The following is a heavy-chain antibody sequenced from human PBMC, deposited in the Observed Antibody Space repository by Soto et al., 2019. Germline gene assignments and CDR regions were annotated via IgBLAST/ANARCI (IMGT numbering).Heavy chain of an antibody. CDR2: IYSGGST. CDR1: GFTVSSNY. D-gene: IGHD3-10*01. J-gene: IGHJ6*03. V-gene: IGHV3-66*01. CDR3: AGGGGYGSGSYFPYYYMDV. Sequence: EVQLVESGGGLVQPGGSLRLSCAASGFTVSSNYMSWVRQAPGKGLEWVSVIYSGGSTYYADSVKGRFTISRDNSKNTLYLQMNSLRAEDTDVYYCAGGGGYGSGSYFPYYYMDVRGKGTTVTVSS.